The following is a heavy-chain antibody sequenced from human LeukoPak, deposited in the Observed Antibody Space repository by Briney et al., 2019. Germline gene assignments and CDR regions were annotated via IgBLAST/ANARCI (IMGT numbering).Heavy chain of an antibody. CDR3: AKERDYGDEPNEYFQH. J-gene: IGHJ1*01. V-gene: IGHV3-23*01. Sequence: GSLGLSCAASGFTFSSYAMSWVRQAPGKGLEWVSAISGSGGSTYYADSVKGRFTISRDNSKNTLYLQMNSLRAEDTAVYYCAKERDYGDEPNEYFQHWGQGTLVTVSS. CDR2: ISGSGGST. D-gene: IGHD4-17*01. CDR1: GFTFSSYA.